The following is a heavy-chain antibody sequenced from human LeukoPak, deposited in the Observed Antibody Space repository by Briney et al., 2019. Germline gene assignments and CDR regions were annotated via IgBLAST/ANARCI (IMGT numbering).Heavy chain of an antibody. D-gene: IGHD6-6*01. CDR2: ISSSSSTI. CDR3: AKDMSSIAARYYFDY. CDR1: GFTFSSYS. V-gene: IGHV3-48*01. Sequence: GGSLRLSCAASGFTFSSYSMNWVRQAPGKGQEWVSYISSSSSTIYYADSVKGRFTISRDNAKNSLYLQMNSLRAEDTAVYYCAKDMSSIAARYYFDYWGQGTLVTVSS. J-gene: IGHJ4*02.